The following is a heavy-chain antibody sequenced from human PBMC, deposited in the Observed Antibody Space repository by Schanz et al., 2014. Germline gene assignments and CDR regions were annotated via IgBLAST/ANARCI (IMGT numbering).Heavy chain of an antibody. CDR1: RFAFSNCG. J-gene: IGHJ4*02. V-gene: IGHV3-30*18. D-gene: IGHD1-26*01. Sequence: QAQLVESGGGVVQPGGSLRLSCAASRFAFSNCGMHWVRQAPGKGLEWVAVITYDGNNEYYADSVKGRFTLSRDNSKNTLYLQMNSLRPEDTAVYYCAKEGSIYWDRSVDYWGQGAQVTVSS. CDR3: AKEGSIYWDRSVDY. CDR2: ITYDGNNE.